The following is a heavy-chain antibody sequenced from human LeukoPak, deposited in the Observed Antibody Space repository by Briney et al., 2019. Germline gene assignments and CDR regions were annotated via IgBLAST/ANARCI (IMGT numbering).Heavy chain of an antibody. Sequence: GGSLRLSCAASGFTFSPYYMNWVRQAPGKGLEWVSYISSSSRTIYYADSVKGRFTISRDNAENSLYLQMSSLRAEGTAVYYCARSIGSEYYMDVWGTGTTVTVSS. CDR1: GFTFSPYY. D-gene: IGHD2-15*01. V-gene: IGHV3-48*04. J-gene: IGHJ6*03. CDR3: ARSIGSEYYMDV. CDR2: ISSSSRTI.